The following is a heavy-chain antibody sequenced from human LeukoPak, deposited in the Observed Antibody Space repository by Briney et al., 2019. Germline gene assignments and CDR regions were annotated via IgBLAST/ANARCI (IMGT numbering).Heavy chain of an antibody. V-gene: IGHV4-59*01. CDR1: GGSISSYY. CDR3: ARGPGIFGVVPDYFDY. Sequence: SETLSLTCTVSGGSISSYYWSWIRQPPGKGLEWIGYIYYSGSTNYNPSLKSRVTISVDTSKNQFSLKLSSVTAADTAGYYCARGPGIFGVVPDYFDYWGQGTLVTVSS. J-gene: IGHJ4*02. CDR2: IYYSGST. D-gene: IGHD3-3*02.